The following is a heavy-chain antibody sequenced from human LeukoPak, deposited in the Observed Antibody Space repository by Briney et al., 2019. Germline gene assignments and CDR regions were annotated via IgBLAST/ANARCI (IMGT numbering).Heavy chain of an antibody. CDR3: AKGAGDYFDY. D-gene: IGHD3-10*01. CDR2: ISYDGSNK. CDR1: GFTFSSYG. J-gene: IGHJ4*02. V-gene: IGHV3-30*18. Sequence: PGRSLRLSCAASGFTFSSYGMHWVRQAPGKGLEWVTVISYDGSNKYYADSVKGRFTISRDNSKHTLYLQMDSLRAEDTAVYYCAKGAGDYFDYWGQGTLVTVSS.